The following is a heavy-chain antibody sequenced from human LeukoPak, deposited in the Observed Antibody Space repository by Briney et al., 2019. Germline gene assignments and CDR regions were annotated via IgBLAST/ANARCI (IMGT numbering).Heavy chain of an antibody. D-gene: IGHD6-19*01. J-gene: IGHJ4*02. Sequence: GGSLRLSCAASGFTFSNYWMTWVRQAPGKGLEWVAHINQDGSKEYYMDSVKARFTISRDNSKNTLYLQMNSLRAEDTAVYYCAKIGIAVAIYFDYWGQGTLVTVSS. V-gene: IGHV3-7*03. CDR1: GFTFSNYW. CDR2: INQDGSKE. CDR3: AKIGIAVAIYFDY.